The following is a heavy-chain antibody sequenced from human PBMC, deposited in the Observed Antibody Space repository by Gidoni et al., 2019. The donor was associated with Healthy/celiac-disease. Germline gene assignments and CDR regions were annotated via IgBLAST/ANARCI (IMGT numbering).Heavy chain of an antibody. Sequence: QVQLVESGGGVVQPGRSLRLSCAAYGFTFSSYGMHGVRQAPGKGLEWVAVISYDGSNKYYADSVKGRFTISRDNSKNTLYLQMNSLRAEDTAVYYCAKDSGAVAGALDYWGQGTLVTVSS. J-gene: IGHJ4*02. V-gene: IGHV3-30*18. CDR3: AKDSGAVAGALDY. CDR1: GFTFSSYG. CDR2: ISYDGSNK. D-gene: IGHD6-19*01.